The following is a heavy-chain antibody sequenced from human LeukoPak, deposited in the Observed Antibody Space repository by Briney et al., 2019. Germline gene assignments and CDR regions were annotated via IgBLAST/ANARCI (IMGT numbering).Heavy chain of an antibody. D-gene: IGHD6-13*01. V-gene: IGHV4-4*07. CDR3: ARGSSWYGYYYYMDV. J-gene: IGHJ6*03. CDR1: GGSISSYY. CDR2: IYTSGST. Sequence: NPSETLSLTCTVSGGSISSYYWSWIRQPAGKGLEWIGRIYTSGSTNYNPSLKSRVTISVDTSKNQFSLKLSSVTAADTAVYYCARGSSWYGYYYYMDVWGKGTTVTISS.